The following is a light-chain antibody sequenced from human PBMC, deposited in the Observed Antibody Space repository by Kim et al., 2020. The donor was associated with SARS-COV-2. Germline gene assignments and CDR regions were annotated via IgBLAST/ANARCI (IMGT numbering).Light chain of an antibody. CDR2: NDS. CDR1: RIGSKS. CDR3: QVWDSDSDHWV. Sequence: APSRRAWITCGGDRIGSKSVKWYQQKPGQAPVLVIYNDSDRPSGIPERFSGSNFGDTATLTISRVAAGDEADYYCQVWDSDSDHWVFGGGTKLTVL. V-gene: IGLV3-21*04. J-gene: IGLJ2*01.